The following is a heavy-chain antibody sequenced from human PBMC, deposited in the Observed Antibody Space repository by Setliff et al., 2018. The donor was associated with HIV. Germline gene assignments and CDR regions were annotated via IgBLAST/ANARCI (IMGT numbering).Heavy chain of an antibody. D-gene: IGHD6-19*01. J-gene: IGHJ4*02. CDR3: AMSPYSSGLFDY. CDR1: GFTFSDYY. V-gene: IGHV3-11*04. CDR2: ISGSSDII. Sequence: PGGSLRLSCAASGFTFSDYYMSWIRQAPGKGLEWVSYISGSSDIIYYADSVKGRFTISRDNAKNSLYLQMNRLRAEDTAVYYCAMSPYSSGLFDYWGQGTLVTVSS.